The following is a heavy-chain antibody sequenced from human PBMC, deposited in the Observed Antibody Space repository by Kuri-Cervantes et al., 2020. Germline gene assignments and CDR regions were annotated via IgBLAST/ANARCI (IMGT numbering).Heavy chain of an antibody. CDR3: ARSLDGSGSYYSADAFDI. Sequence: ASVKVSCKASGYTFTSYYMHWVRQAPGQGLKWTGIINPSGGSTNYAQKFQGRVTITADESTSTAYMELSSLRSEDTAVYYCARSLDGSGSYYSADAFDIWGQGTMVTVSS. CDR1: GYTFTSYY. J-gene: IGHJ3*02. D-gene: IGHD3-10*01. CDR2: INPSGGST. V-gene: IGHV1-46*01.